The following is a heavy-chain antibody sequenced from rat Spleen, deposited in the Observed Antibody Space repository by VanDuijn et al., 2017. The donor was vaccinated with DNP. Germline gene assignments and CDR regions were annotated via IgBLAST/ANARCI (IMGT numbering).Heavy chain of an antibody. CDR1: GFTFSNYG. V-gene: IGHV5-19*01. Sequence: EVQLVESGGGLVQPGRSMKLSCAASGFTFSNYGMHWIRQAPRKGLEWVASISYDGSSTYYRDSVKGRFTISRDNAKSTLYLQMDSLRSEDTATYYCTTEPPQLGRWGQGVMVTVSS. CDR2: ISYDGSST. D-gene: IGHD5-1*01. J-gene: IGHJ2*01. CDR3: TTEPPQLGR.